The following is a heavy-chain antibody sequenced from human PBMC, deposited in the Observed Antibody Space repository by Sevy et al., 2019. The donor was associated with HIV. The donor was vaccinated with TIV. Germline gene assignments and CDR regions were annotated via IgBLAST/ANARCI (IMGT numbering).Heavy chain of an antibody. D-gene: IGHD6-13*01. CDR1: GFTFCSYS. CDR3: ARAYSSRNDASDI. Sequence: GGSLRLSCTASGFTFCSYSMNWVRQAPGKGLEWVSSISSSSSYIYYADSVKGRFTISRDNAKNSLYLQMNSLRAEDTAVYYCARAYSSRNDASDIWGQGTMVTVSS. J-gene: IGHJ3*02. CDR2: ISSSSSYI. V-gene: IGHV3-21*01.